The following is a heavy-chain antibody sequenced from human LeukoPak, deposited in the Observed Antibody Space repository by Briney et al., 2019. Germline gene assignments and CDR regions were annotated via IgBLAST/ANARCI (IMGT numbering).Heavy chain of an antibody. CDR2: IYSGGST. CDR1: GFIVSSNY. J-gene: IGHJ6*02. Sequence: GGSLRLSCAASGFIVSSNYMSWVRQAPGKGLEWVSVIYSGGSTYYADSVKGRFTISRHNSKNTLYLQMNSLRAEDTAVYYCARDTMVRGVKTAGYYYYYGMDVWGQGTTVTVSS. CDR3: ARDTMVRGVKTAGYYYYYGMDV. V-gene: IGHV3-53*04. D-gene: IGHD3-10*01.